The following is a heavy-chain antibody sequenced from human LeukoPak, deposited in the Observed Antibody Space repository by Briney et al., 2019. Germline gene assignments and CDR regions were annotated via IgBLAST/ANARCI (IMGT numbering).Heavy chain of an antibody. Sequence: PGGSLRLSCAASGFTFSSYAMSWVRQAPGKGLEWVSAISGSGGSTYYADSVKGRFTISRDNSKNTLYLQMNSLRAEDTAVYYCAKDWRLRSSGWYYFDYWGQGTLVTVSS. CDR3: AKDWRLRSSGWYYFDY. J-gene: IGHJ4*02. V-gene: IGHV3-23*01. CDR2: ISGSGGST. D-gene: IGHD6-19*01. CDR1: GFTFSSYA.